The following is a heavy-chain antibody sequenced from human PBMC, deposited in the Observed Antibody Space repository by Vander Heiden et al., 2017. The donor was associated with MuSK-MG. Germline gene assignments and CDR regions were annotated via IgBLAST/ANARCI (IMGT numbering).Heavy chain of an antibody. Sequence: QLQLQESGPGLVKPSETLSLTCTVSGGSISSSSYYWGWIRQPPGKGLEWIGSIYYSGSTYYNPSLKSRVTISVDTSQNQFSLKLSSVTAADTAVYYCATWGSSSWVIPVWGQGTLVTVSS. CDR1: GGSISSSSYY. CDR3: ATWGSSSWVIPV. V-gene: IGHV4-39*01. CDR2: IYYSGST. D-gene: IGHD6-13*01. J-gene: IGHJ4*02.